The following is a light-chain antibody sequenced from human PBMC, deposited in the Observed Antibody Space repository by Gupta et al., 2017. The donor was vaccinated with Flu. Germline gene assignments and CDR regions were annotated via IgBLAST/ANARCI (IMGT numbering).Light chain of an antibody. V-gene: IGKV2-24*01. J-gene: IGKJ2*03. CDR3: MQGKEFPYR. Sequence: IVMTQTPLSSAVTLGQPASISCRSSQRLVHGDGNTYLSWLQQRPGQPPRLLIYQISNRCSGVPDRFSGSGAGTDLTLKISRVEGEDVGVYYCMQGKEFPYRFGQGTKLEIK. CDR2: QIS. CDR1: QRLVHGDGNTY.